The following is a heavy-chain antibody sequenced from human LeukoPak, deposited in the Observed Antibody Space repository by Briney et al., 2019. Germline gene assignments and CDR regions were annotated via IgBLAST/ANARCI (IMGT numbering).Heavy chain of an antibody. J-gene: IGHJ4*02. Sequence: SETLSLTCTVSGGSISGYYWSWIRQPPGKGLEWIGYIYYSGSTNYNPSLKSRVTISVDTSKNQFSLKLSSVTAADTAVYYCARLSWWSGYSYAQPYYFDYWGQGTLVTVSS. V-gene: IGHV4-59*08. CDR1: GGSISGYY. D-gene: IGHD5-18*01. CDR2: IYYSGST. CDR3: ARLSWWSGYSYAQPYYFDY.